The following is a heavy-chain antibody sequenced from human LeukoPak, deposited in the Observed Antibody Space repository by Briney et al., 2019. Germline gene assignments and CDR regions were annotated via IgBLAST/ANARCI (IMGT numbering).Heavy chain of an antibody. V-gene: IGHV3-23*01. CDR3: AKDLGQQLVYFDY. CDR2: ISGSGGST. D-gene: IGHD6-13*01. Sequence: GGSLRLSCAASGFTFSSYAMSWVRQAPGKGLEWVSAISGSGGSTYYADSVKGRFTISRDNSKNTLYLQMNSQRAEDTAVYYCAKDLGQQLVYFDYWGQGTLVTVSS. CDR1: GFTFSSYA. J-gene: IGHJ4*02.